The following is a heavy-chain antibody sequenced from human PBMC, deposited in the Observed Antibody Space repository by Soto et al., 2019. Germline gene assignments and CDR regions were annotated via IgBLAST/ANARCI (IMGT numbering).Heavy chain of an antibody. J-gene: IGHJ5*02. Sequence: QVQLVESGGGVVQPGRSLRLSCAASGFTFRSYHLHWVRQAPGKGLEWVATISTDENKTYYTDSVKGRFTISRDNSKNTLYLQVNSLRAEDTAVYYCARAMATAMTSKDNWFDPWGQGTLVTVSS. CDR1: GFTFRSYH. CDR2: ISTDENKT. V-gene: IGHV3-30-3*01. D-gene: IGHD5-18*01. CDR3: ARAMATAMTSKDNWFDP.